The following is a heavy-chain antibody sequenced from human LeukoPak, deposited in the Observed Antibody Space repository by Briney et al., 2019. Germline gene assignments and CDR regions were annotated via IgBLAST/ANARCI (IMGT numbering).Heavy chain of an antibody. D-gene: IGHD3-10*01. CDR2: ISSSSYI. J-gene: IGHJ3*02. V-gene: IGHV3-21*01. CDR1: GFTFSSYS. Sequence: AGGSLRLSCAASGFTFSSYSMNWVRQAPGKGLEWVSSISSSSYIYYADSVKGRFTFSRDNAKNSLYLQMNSLRAEDTAVYYCARDGPYYGSGSSGTDAFDIWGQGTMVTVSS. CDR3: ARDGPYYGSGSSGTDAFDI.